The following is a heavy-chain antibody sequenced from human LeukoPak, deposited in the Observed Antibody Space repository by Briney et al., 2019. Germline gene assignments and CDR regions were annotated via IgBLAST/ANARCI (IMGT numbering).Heavy chain of an antibody. D-gene: IGHD3-16*02. CDR3: ARGNLGIPMITFGGVIEYFDY. V-gene: IGHV1-2*02. Sequence: ASVTVSCTASGYTFTGYYMHWVRQAPGQGLEWMGWINPNSGGTNYAQKFQCRVTMTRDTSISTAYMELSRLRSDDTAVYYCARGNLGIPMITFGGVIEYFDYWGQGTLVTVSS. CDR1: GYTFTGYY. CDR2: INPNSGGT. J-gene: IGHJ4*02.